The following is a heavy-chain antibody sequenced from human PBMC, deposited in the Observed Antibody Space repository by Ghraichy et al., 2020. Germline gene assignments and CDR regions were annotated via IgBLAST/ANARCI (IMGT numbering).Heavy chain of an antibody. Sequence: SETLSLTCTVSGGSISSYYWSWIRQPPGKGLEWIGYIYYSGSTNYNPSLKSRVTISVDTSKNQFSLKLSSVTAADTAVYYCATLRAAMDYYFDYWGQGTLVTVSS. CDR3: ATLRAAMDYYFDY. CDR2: IYYSGST. CDR1: GGSISSYY. D-gene: IGHD5-18*01. J-gene: IGHJ4*02. V-gene: IGHV4-59*08.